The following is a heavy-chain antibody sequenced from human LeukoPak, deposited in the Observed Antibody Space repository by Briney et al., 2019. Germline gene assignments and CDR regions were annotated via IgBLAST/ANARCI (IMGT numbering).Heavy chain of an antibody. CDR2: INHSGST. Sequence: NASETLSLTCAVYGGSFSGCYWSWIRQPPGKGLEWIGEINHSGSTNYNPSLKSRVTISVDTSKNQFSLKLSSVTAADTAVYYCARGERYCSSTSCPKHAFDIWGQGTMVTVSS. CDR1: GGSFSGCY. D-gene: IGHD2-2*01. V-gene: IGHV4-34*01. CDR3: ARGERYCSSTSCPKHAFDI. J-gene: IGHJ3*02.